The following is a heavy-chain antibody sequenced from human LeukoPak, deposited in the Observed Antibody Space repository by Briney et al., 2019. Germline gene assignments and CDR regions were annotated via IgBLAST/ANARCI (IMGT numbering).Heavy chain of an antibody. V-gene: IGHV3-23*01. J-gene: IGHJ4*02. D-gene: IGHD3-10*01. Sequence: GGSLRLSCAASGFTFSSSAMSWVRQAPGKGLEWVSSITGSGGSKYYADSVKGRFTISRDNSKNTLYLQMNSLRADDTAVFYCAKDWTAYSGLGHFDYWGQGTLVTVSS. CDR2: ITGSGGSK. CDR1: GFTFSSSA. CDR3: AKDWTAYSGLGHFDY.